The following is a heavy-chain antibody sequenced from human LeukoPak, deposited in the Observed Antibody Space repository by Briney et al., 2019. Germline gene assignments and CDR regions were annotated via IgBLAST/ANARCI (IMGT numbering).Heavy chain of an antibody. Sequence: GGSLRLSCAASGFTFSSYAMSWVRQAPGEGLEWVSAISGSGSSTYYADSVKGRFTISRDNSKNTLYLQMGSLRAEDMAVYYCARGAGPRQYYFDYWGQGTLVTVSS. CDR2: ISGSGSST. D-gene: IGHD6-19*01. CDR1: GFTFSSYA. J-gene: IGHJ4*02. V-gene: IGHV3-23*01. CDR3: ARGAGPRQYYFDY.